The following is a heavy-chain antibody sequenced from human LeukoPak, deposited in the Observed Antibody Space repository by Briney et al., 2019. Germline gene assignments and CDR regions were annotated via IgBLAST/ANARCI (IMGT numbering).Heavy chain of an antibody. CDR3: AKEAQGLRFLEWPRKYFQH. CDR2: ISWNSDSI. J-gene: IGHJ1*01. D-gene: IGHD3-3*01. V-gene: IGHV3-9*01. CDR1: GFTFDDYA. Sequence: GGSLRLSCAASGFTFDDYAMHWVRQAPGKGLEWVSGISWNSDSIGYADSVKGRFTISRDNAKNSLYLQMNSLRAEDTALYYCAKEAQGLRFLEWPRKYFQHWGQGTLVTVSS.